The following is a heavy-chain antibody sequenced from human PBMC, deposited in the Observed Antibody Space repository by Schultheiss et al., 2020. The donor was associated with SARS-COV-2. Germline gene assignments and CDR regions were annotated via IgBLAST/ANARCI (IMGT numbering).Heavy chain of an antibody. V-gene: IGHV3-11*04. CDR1: GFTFSDFY. CDR2: ISSSGSTI. Sequence: GGSLRLSCAASGFTFSDFYMNWVRQAPGKGLEWVSYISSSGSTIYYADSVKGRFTISRDNAKNSLYLQMNSLRAEDTAVYYCATYCSSTSCWTSYNYWGQGTLVTVSS. D-gene: IGHD2-2*01. J-gene: IGHJ4*02. CDR3: ATYCSSTSCWTSYNY.